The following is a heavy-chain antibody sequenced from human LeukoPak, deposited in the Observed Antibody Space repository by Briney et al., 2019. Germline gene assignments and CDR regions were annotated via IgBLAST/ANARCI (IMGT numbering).Heavy chain of an antibody. CDR2: IKQDGSEK. Sequence: GGSLRLSCAASGFTFSSYWMSWVRQAPGKGLEWVANIKQDGSEKYYVDSVKGRFTISRDNAKNSLYLQMNSLRAEDTAVYYCASSGCYNLGAFDIWGQGTMVTVSS. V-gene: IGHV3-7*01. CDR1: GFTFSSYW. D-gene: IGHD6-19*01. J-gene: IGHJ3*02. CDR3: ASSGCYNLGAFDI.